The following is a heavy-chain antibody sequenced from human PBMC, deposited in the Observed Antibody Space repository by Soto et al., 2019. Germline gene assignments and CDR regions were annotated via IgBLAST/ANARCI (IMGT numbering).Heavy chain of an antibody. D-gene: IGHD5-18*01. J-gene: IGHJ6*02. Sequence: EVQLVESGGGLVQPGGSLRLSCAASGFTFSSYEMNWVRQAPGKGLEWVSYISSSGSTIYYADSVKGRFTISRDNAKKSLYLQMNSLRAEDTAVYYCARDRWGEQLWGGYYYYGMDVWGQGTTVTVSS. CDR2: ISSSGSTI. CDR3: ARDRWGEQLWGGYYYYGMDV. V-gene: IGHV3-48*03. CDR1: GFTFSSYE.